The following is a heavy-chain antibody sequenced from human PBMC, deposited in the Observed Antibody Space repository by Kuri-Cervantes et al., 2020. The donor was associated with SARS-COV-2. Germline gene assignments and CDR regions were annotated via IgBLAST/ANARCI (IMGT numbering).Heavy chain of an antibody. Sequence: GGSLRLSCTASGFIFSDYYMTWIRQAPGKGLEWVSNIGPSGTTKYYADSVKGRFTISRDNAKNSLYLQMNSLRAEDTAVYYRARDPTLDYDFWSGYYIWFDPWGQGTLVTVSS. CDR2: IGPSGTTK. V-gene: IGHV3-11*04. D-gene: IGHD3-3*01. J-gene: IGHJ5*02. CDR1: GFIFSDYY. CDR3: ARDPTLDYDFWSGYYIWFDP.